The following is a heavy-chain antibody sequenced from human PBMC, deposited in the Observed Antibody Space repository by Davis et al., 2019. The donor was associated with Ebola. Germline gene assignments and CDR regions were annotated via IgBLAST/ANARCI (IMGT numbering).Heavy chain of an antibody. V-gene: IGHV3-21*01. CDR3: AKFYYESSGYYGRDAFDI. CDR1: GFTFSSYS. Sequence: PGGSLRLSCAASGFTFSSYSMNWVRQAPGKGLDWVSSISSSSTYIYYADSVRGRFTISRDNAKNSLYLQMNSLRAEDTAVYYCAKFYYESSGYYGRDAFDIWGLGTMVTVSS. D-gene: IGHD3-22*01. CDR2: ISSSSTYI. J-gene: IGHJ3*02.